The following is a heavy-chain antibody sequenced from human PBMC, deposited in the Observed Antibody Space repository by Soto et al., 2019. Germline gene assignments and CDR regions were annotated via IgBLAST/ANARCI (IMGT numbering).Heavy chain of an antibody. CDR3: AISFVRYYNDRSGSVMDV. CDR2: IYYSGST. Sequence: PSLTLSHTYTDSGGYISSFYWSWLRKTQGKGLAWIGYIYYSGSTNYNPSLKSRVTISVDSSKNQFCLKLSSVTAADTAVYYGAISFVRYYNDRSGSVMDVLVQVPTVFVSS. CDR1: GGYISSFY. J-gene: IGHJ6*02. V-gene: IGHV4-59*01. D-gene: IGHD3-22*01.